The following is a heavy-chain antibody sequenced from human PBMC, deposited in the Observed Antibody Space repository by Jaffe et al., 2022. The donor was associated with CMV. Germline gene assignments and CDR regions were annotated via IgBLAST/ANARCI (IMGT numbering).Heavy chain of an antibody. J-gene: IGHJ6*02. Sequence: QVQLQQWGAGLLKPSETLSLTCAVYGGSFSGYYWSWIRQPPGKGLEWIGEINHSGSTNYNPSLKSRVTISVDTSKNQFSLKLSSVTAADTAVYYCRGSYRARYYYYGMDVWGQGTTVTVSS. CDR1: GGSFSGYY. CDR3: RGSYRARYYYYGMDV. D-gene: IGHD3-16*02. V-gene: IGHV4-34*01. CDR2: INHSGST.